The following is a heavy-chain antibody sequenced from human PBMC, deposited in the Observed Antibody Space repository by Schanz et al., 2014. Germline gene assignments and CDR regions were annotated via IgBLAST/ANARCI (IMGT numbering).Heavy chain of an antibody. D-gene: IGHD3-3*01. CDR2: INVGNGNM. J-gene: IGHJ4*02. CDR1: GYTFTSYS. CDR3: ARGTRVRTTDFWSGLYYFDY. Sequence: QVQLVQSGAEVKKPGASVKVSCKASGYTFTSYSIHWVRQAPGQGLEWMGWINVGNGNMKYSQKFQGRVTITRDTSASTAYMELTSLRSEDTAVYYCARGTRVRTTDFWSGLYYFDYWGQGTLVTVSS. V-gene: IGHV1-3*01.